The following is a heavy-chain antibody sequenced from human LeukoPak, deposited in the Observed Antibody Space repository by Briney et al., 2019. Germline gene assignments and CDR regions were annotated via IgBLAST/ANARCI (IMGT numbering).Heavy chain of an antibody. Sequence: SETLSLTCTVSGGSISSGGYYWSCIRQPPGKGLEWIGYIYHSGSTYYNPSLKSRVTISVDRSKNQFSLKLSSVTAADTAVYYCVKSKWELTSMDVWGKGTTVTVSS. CDR3: VKSKWELTSMDV. V-gene: IGHV4-30-2*01. J-gene: IGHJ6*03. CDR1: GGSISSGGYY. CDR2: IYHSGST. D-gene: IGHD1-26*01.